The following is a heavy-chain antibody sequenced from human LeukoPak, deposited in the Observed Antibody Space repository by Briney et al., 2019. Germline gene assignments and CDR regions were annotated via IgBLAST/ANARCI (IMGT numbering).Heavy chain of an antibody. D-gene: IGHD5-24*01. J-gene: IGHJ5*02. Sequence: ASVTVSCKAFGYTFTSNYMRWVRQAPGQGPEWMGVISPSGGSTTYAQTFQGRVTLTRDISTSTDYLELSSLRSEDTAVYYCARDNSVRDEAWWFNPGGQGTLVTVSS. CDR2: ISPSGGST. V-gene: IGHV1-46*01. CDR3: ARDNSVRDEAWWFNP. CDR1: GYTFTSNY.